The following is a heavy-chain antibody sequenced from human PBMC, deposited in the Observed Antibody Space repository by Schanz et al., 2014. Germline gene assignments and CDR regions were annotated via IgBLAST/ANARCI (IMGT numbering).Heavy chain of an antibody. J-gene: IGHJ6*02. CDR2: ISPYNGNT. V-gene: IGHV1-18*01. CDR1: GYTFSSYG. Sequence: QVQLVQSGAEVKKPGASVRVSCKTSGYTFSSYGITWVRQAPGQGLEWMGWISPYNGNTNYAPKVQGRVTVTTDTSTSTVYMELRSLTSDDTAVYYCARVQDDILTGSEYYYGMDVWGQGTTVTGSS. CDR3: ARVQDDILTGSEYYYGMDV. D-gene: IGHD3-9*01.